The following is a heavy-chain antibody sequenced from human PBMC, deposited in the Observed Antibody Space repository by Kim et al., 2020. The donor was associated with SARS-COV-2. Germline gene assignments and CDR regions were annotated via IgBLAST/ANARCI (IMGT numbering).Heavy chain of an antibody. D-gene: IGHD3-3*01. CDR3: ARAYYDFWSGYYNDAFDI. J-gene: IGHJ3*02. V-gene: IGHV4-34*01. Sequence: KGRVTIAVDTSKNQFSLKLSAVTAADTAVYYCARAYYDFWSGYYNDAFDIWGQGTMVTVSS.